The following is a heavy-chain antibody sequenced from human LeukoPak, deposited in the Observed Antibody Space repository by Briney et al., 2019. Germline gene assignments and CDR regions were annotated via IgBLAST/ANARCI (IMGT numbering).Heavy chain of an antibody. Sequence: GGSLRLSCAASGFTFSSYAMHWVRQAPGKGLEWAAVISYDGSNKYYADSVKGRFTISRDNSKNTLYLQMNSLRAEDTAVYYCARAGSSGYYYLDYWGQGTLVTVSS. V-gene: IGHV3-30-3*01. D-gene: IGHD3-22*01. CDR3: ARAGSSGYYYLDY. CDR1: GFTFSSYA. J-gene: IGHJ4*02. CDR2: ISYDGSNK.